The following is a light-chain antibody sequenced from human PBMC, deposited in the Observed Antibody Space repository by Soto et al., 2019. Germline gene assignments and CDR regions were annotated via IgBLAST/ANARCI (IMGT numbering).Light chain of an antibody. CDR1: NRDVGSYNL. CDR2: EVR. CDR3: SSYTTTSTLV. V-gene: IGLV2-14*01. J-gene: IGLJ3*02. Sequence: QSVLTQPASVSGSPGQSITIACTGPNRDVGSYNLVSWYQQRPGEAPKLIISEVRTRPSGISYRFTVSKSGNTASLTSSGLQAEDEADYYCSSYTTTSTLVFGGGTKVTVL.